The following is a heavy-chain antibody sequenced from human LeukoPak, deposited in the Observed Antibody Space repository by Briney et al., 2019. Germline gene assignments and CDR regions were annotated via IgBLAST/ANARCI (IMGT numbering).Heavy chain of an antibody. Sequence: SVKVSCKASGGTFSSYAISWVRQAPGQGLEWMGGIIPIFGTANYAQKFQGRVTITTDESTSTAYMELSSLRSEDTAVYYCARVPRYCSSTSCYPPEYYYYYMDVWGKGTTDTVSS. CDR3: ARVPRYCSSTSCYPPEYYYYYMDV. CDR2: IIPIFGTA. V-gene: IGHV1-69*05. CDR1: GGTFSSYA. D-gene: IGHD2-2*01. J-gene: IGHJ6*03.